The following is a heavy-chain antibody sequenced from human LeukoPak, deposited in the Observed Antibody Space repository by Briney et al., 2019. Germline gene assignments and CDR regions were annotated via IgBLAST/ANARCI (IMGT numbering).Heavy chain of an antibody. CDR2: ISGSGANT. CDR3: ARRKYDSSGFDY. Sequence: PGGSQGLPHAPSGFTFPTYSMSWVGRAPGRGRAGVSAISGSGANTYYSDSVKGRFTISRDNSKDTLYLQMNSLRAEDTAIYFCARRKYDSSGFDYWGQETLVTVSS. CDR1: GFTFPTYS. D-gene: IGHD3-22*01. J-gene: IGHJ4*02. V-gene: IGHV3-23*01.